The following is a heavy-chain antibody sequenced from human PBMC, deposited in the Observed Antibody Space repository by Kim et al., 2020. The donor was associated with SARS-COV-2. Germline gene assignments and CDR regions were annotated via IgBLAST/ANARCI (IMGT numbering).Heavy chain of an antibody. CDR3: AKEDAVQVAGDFDL. CDR2: ISYHGLIE. Sequence: GGSLRLSCAASGFTFKNYGMHWVRQAPGKGLEWVAVISYHGLIENYADSVKGRFTISRDNSRNTMSLQMDSLRPEDTGVYYCAKEDAVQVAGDFDLWGQGTLVTVSS. CDR1: GFTFKNYG. D-gene: IGHD6-19*01. J-gene: IGHJ4*02. V-gene: IGHV3-30*18.